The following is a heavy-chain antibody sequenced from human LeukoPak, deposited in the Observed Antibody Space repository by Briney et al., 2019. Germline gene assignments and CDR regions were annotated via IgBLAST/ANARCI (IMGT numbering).Heavy chain of an antibody. CDR1: GFTFSSYA. V-gene: IGHV3-23*01. Sequence: PGGSLRLSCAASGFTFSSYAVSWVRQAPGKGLEWVSSISGSADSTYYADSVKGRFTISRDNSKKTLYLQMNSLRAEDTAVYCCAKYYYDRSDGFDIWGQGTMATVSS. CDR2: ISGSADST. CDR3: AKYYYDRSDGFDI. D-gene: IGHD3-22*01. J-gene: IGHJ3*02.